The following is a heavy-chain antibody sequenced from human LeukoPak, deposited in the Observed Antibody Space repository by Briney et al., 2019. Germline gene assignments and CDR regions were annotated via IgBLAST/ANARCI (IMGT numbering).Heavy chain of an antibody. D-gene: IGHD5-12*01. CDR2: IYSGGTT. V-gene: IGHV3-66*01. J-gene: IGHJ6*02. CDR3: ARDIYVDIVAPSGMDV. Sequence: GGSLRLSCAASGFTVSSNSMSWVRQAPGKGLEWVSVIYSGGTTYYADSVKGRFTISKDNSKNTLYLQMNSLRAEDTAVYYCARDIYVDIVAPSGMDVWGQGTTVTVSS. CDR1: GFTVSSNS.